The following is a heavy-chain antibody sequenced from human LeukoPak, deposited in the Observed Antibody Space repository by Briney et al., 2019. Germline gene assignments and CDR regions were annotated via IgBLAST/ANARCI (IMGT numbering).Heavy chain of an antibody. CDR2: IYYSGST. D-gene: IGHD6-19*01. V-gene: IGHV4-39*01. J-gene: IGHJ4*02. CDR3: GGRLVQWLLG. CDR1: GGSISSSSYY. Sequence: PSETLSLTYTVSGGSISSSSYYWGWIRQPPGKGLEWFGIIYYSGSTYYNPSLKSRLTISVDTNKNQLSLKLSCVTAADTAVYYCGGRLVQWLLGWGQGTLVTVS.